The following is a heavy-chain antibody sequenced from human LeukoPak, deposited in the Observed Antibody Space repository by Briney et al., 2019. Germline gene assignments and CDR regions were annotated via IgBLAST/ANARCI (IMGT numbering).Heavy chain of an antibody. CDR1: GFTFSSYA. CDR2: ISGSGGST. V-gene: IGHV3-23*01. CDR3: AKGKFNIVVVPAAILAFDI. D-gene: IGHD2-2*02. J-gene: IGHJ3*02. Sequence: GGSLRLSCAASGFTFSSYAMSWVRQAPGKGLEWVSTISGSGGSTYYADSVKGRFTISRDNSKNTLYLQMNSLRAEDTAVYYCAKGKFNIVVVPAAILAFDIWGQGTMVTVSS.